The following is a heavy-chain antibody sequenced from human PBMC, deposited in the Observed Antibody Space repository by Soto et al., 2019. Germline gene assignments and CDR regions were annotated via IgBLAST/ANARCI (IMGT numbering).Heavy chain of an antibody. V-gene: IGHV4-61*01. Sequence: SETLYLASTVSGGSVSSGRYYWSWIRQPPGKGLEWIGYIYYSGSTNYNPSLKSRVTISVDTSKNQFSLKLSSVTAADTAVYYCARGGAAAGNWFDPWGQGTLVTVSS. CDR3: ARGGAAAGNWFDP. D-gene: IGHD6-13*01. J-gene: IGHJ5*02. CDR2: IYYSGST. CDR1: GGSVSSGRYY.